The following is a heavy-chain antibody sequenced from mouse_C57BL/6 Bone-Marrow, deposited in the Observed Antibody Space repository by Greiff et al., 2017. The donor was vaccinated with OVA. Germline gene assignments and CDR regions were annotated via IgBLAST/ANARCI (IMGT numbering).Heavy chain of an antibody. CDR1: GYAFSSSW. Sequence: VQLQESGPELVKPGASVKISCKASGYAFSSSWMNWVKQRPGKGLEWIGRIYPGDGDTNYNGKFKGKATLTADKSSSTAYMQLSSLTSEDSAVYFCANFLYFDYWGQGTTLTVSS. V-gene: IGHV1-82*01. CDR2: IYPGDGDT. J-gene: IGHJ2*01. CDR3: ANFLYFDY.